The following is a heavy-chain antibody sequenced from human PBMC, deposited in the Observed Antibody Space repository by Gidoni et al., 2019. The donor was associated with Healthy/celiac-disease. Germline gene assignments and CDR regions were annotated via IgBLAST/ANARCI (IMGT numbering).Heavy chain of an antibody. Sequence: EVQRLESGGGWVQPGGDVRLACAAAGFTFSSYAMSWVRQAPGKGLEWVSAISGSGGSTYYADSVKGRFTISRDNSKNTLYLQMNSLRAEDTAVYYCAKEWELMAFDIWGQGTMVTVSS. CDR3: AKEWELMAFDI. V-gene: IGHV3-23*01. D-gene: IGHD1-26*01. CDR2: ISGSGGST. J-gene: IGHJ3*02. CDR1: GFTFSSYA.